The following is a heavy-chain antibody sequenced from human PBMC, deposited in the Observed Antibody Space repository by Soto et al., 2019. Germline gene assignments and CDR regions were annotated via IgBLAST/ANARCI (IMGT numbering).Heavy chain of an antibody. D-gene: IGHD2-21*02. J-gene: IGHJ5*02. CDR2: IYNSGNT. CDR1: GGSISSGFYS. V-gene: IGHV4-30-2*01. CDR3: AKGSDGVWNWFDP. Sequence: PSETLSLTCAVYGGSISSGFYSWSWIRQPPGQGLEWIGYIYNSGNTYYNPSLMSRVTISVDRSQNHFSLKLTSVTAADTAVYYCAKGSDGVWNWFDPWGQGTQVTVSS.